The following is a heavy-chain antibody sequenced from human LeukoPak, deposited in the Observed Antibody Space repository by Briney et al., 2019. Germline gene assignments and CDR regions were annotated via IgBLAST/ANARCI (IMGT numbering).Heavy chain of an antibody. CDR2: IYYSGST. CDR1: GGSISSYY. D-gene: IGHD2-2*01. V-gene: IGHV4-59*01. J-gene: IGHJ5*02. CDR3: ARDRCSSTSCYARWFDP. Sequence: SETLSLTCTVSGGSISSYYWSWIRQPPGKGLEWIGYIYYSGSTNYNPSLKSRVTISVDTSKNQFSLKLSSVTAADTAVHYCARDRCSSTSCYARWFDPWGQGTLVTVSS.